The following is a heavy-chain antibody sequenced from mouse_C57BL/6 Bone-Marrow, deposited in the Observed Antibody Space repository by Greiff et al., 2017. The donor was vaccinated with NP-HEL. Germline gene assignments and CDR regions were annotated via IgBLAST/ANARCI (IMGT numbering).Heavy chain of an antibody. CDR3: TTANWDDAMDY. V-gene: IGHV14-1*01. Sequence: VHVKQSGAELVRPGASVKLSCTASGFNIKDYYMHWVKQRPEQGLEWIGRIDPEDGDTEYAPKFQGKATMTADTSSNTAYLQLSSLTSEDTAVYYCTTANWDDAMDYWGQGTSVTVSS. CDR1: GFNIKDYY. CDR2: IDPEDGDT. D-gene: IGHD4-1*01. J-gene: IGHJ4*01.